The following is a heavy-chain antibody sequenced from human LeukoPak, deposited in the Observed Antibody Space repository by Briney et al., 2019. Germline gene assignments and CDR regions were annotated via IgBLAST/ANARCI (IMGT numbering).Heavy chain of an antibody. Sequence: GASVKVSCKASGYTFTSYDINWVRQATGQGLEWMGWMNPNSGNTGYAQKFQGRVTITRNTSISTAYMELSRLRSDDTAVYYCARYSSSWYAYYYYYMDVWGKGTTVTVSS. CDR3: ARYSSSWYAYYYYYMDV. CDR2: MNPNSGNT. V-gene: IGHV1-8*03. J-gene: IGHJ6*03. D-gene: IGHD6-13*01. CDR1: GYTFTSYD.